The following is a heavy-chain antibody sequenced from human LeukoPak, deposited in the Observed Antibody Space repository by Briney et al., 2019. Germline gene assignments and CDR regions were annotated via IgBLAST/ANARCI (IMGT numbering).Heavy chain of an antibody. CDR3: AREGGGSSWSSYYFDY. CDR2: ISYDGSNK. D-gene: IGHD6-13*01. Sequence: GGSLRLSCAASGFTFSSHAMHWVRQAPGKGLEWVAVISYDGSNKYYADSVKGRFTISRDNSKNTLYLQMNSLRAEDTAVYYCAREGGGSSWSSYYFDYWGQGTLVTVSS. J-gene: IGHJ4*02. V-gene: IGHV3-30*04. CDR1: GFTFSSHA.